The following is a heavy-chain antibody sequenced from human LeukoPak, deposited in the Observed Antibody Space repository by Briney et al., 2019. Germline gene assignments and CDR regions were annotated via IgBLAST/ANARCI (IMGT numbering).Heavy chain of an antibody. CDR1: GGSFRGYY. CDR2: INHSGST. Sequence: SEPLSLTCAVCGGSFRGYYWSWIRQPPGKGLEWIGEINHSGSTNYNPSLKSRVTISVDTSKNQFSLKLSSVTAADTAVYYCARPGYSGYDFDYWGQGTLVTVSS. J-gene: IGHJ4*02. V-gene: IGHV4-34*01. CDR3: ARPGYSGYDFDY. D-gene: IGHD5-12*01.